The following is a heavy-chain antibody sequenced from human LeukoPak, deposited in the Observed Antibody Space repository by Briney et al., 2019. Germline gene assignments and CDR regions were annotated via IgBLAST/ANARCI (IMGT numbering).Heavy chain of an antibody. CDR1: GCTVSSDA. J-gene: IGHJ4*02. D-gene: IGHD4/OR15-4a*01. V-gene: IGHV3-64D*09. CDR2: ISSNGVIT. CDR3: VKSYGATLASFDY. Sequence: PGGSLRLSCVASGCTVSSDAMHWGRQSPGNGREYVSGISSNGVITYYADSVKGIFAISRDSSKNTLYLQMSSLRAEDTAVYYCVKSYGATLASFDYWGQGTPVTVSS.